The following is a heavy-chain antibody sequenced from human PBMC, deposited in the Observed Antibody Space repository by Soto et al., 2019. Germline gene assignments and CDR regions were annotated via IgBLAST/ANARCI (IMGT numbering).Heavy chain of an antibody. J-gene: IGHJ4*02. CDR2: IWYDGSNK. CDR3: ARSPPRHYYFDY. Sequence: GGLNRHPYAASGLNISSLGVHRVSKAPGKGLEWVAVIWYDGSNKYYADSVKGRFTISRDNSKNTLYLQMNSLRAEDTAVYYCARSPPRHYYFDYWGQGTLVTVSS. CDR1: GLNISSLG. V-gene: IGHV3-30*19.